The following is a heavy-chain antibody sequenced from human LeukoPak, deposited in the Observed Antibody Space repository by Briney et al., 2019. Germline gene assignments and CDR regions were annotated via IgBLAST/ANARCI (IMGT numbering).Heavy chain of an antibody. D-gene: IGHD5-18*01. CDR2: IIPIFGTA. CDR3: ARGTAMDLYYYYMDV. CDR1: GGTFSSYA. J-gene: IGHJ6*03. Sequence: SVKVSCKASGGTFSSYAISWVRQAPGQGLEWMGGIIPIFGTANYSQKFQGRVTITTDESTSTAYMELSSLRSEDTAVYYCARGTAMDLYYYYMDVWGKGTTVTVSS. V-gene: IGHV1-69*05.